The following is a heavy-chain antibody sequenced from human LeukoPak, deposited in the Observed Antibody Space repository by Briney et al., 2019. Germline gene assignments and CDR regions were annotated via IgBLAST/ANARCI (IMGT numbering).Heavy chain of an antibody. V-gene: IGHV3-7*01. Sequence: GGSLRLSCAASGFTFSSYWTSWVRQAPGKGLEWVANIKQDGSEKYYVDSVKGRFTISRDSAKNTVYVQMNSLRAEDTAVYYCVRDGGNYWFDPWGQGTLVTVSS. D-gene: IGHD4-23*01. CDR2: IKQDGSEK. CDR1: GFTFSSYW. J-gene: IGHJ5*02. CDR3: VRDGGNYWFDP.